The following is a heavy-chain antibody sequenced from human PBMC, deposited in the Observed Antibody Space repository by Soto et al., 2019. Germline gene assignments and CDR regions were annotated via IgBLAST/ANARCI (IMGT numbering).Heavy chain of an antibody. CDR1: GHSISSYY. Sequence: QVHLQESGPGLVKPSETLSLTCSVFGHSISSYYWSWIRQPAGKGLEYIGRISSSGTTNYSPSLESRVSMSVDPSKNQISLKLSSVTAADTAIYYCARGPYCGDECYFAYWGQGTLVTVS. CDR2: ISSSGTT. V-gene: IGHV4-4*07. J-gene: IGHJ4*02. D-gene: IGHD2-21*01. CDR3: ARGPYCGDECYFAY.